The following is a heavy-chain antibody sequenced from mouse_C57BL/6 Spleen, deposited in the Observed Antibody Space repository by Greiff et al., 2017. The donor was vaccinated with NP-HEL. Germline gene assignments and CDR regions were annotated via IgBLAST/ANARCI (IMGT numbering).Heavy chain of an antibody. Sequence: QLQQPGAELVKPGASVKMSCKASVYTFTSYWITWVKQRPGQGLEWIGDIYPGSGSTNYNEKFKSKATLTVDTSSSTAYMQLSSLTSEESAVYYCAREGANSSGYVDYWGQGTTLTVSS. D-gene: IGHD3-2*02. CDR3: AREGANSSGYVDY. V-gene: IGHV1-55*01. CDR2: IYPGSGST. CDR1: VYTFTSYW. J-gene: IGHJ2*01.